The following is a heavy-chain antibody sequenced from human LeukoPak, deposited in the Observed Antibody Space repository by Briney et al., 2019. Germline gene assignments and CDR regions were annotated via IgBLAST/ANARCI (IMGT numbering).Heavy chain of an antibody. CDR3: ARDLRGADTYSRAFDI. Sequence: SQTLSLTCTVSGGSISSGDYYWSWIRQPPGKGLEWIGYIYYSGSTYYNPSLKSRVTISVDTSKNQFSLKLSSVTAADTAVYYCARDLRGADTYSRAFDIWGQGTMVTVSS. J-gene: IGHJ3*02. CDR1: GGSISSGDYY. CDR2: IYYSGST. V-gene: IGHV4-30-4*01. D-gene: IGHD1-26*01.